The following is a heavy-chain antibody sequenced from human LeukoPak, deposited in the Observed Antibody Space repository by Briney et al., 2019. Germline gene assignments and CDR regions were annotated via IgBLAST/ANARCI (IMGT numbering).Heavy chain of an antibody. CDR2: IGSSGSVI. CDR3: ARGTESGTSTRGGAFEI. J-gene: IGHJ3*02. CDR1: GFTFSNYE. Sequence: GRSLRLSCAASGFTFSNYEMNWVRQAPGKGLEWVSYIGSSGSVIYYTDSVKGRFTISRDNDKNSLYLQMNSLRVEETAIYYCARGTESGTSTRGGAFEIWGQGTMVTVSS. V-gene: IGHV3-48*03. D-gene: IGHD1-26*01.